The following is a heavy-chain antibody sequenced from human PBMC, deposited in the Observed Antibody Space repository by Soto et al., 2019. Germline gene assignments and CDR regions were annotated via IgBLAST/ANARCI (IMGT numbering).Heavy chain of an antibody. V-gene: IGHV3-23*01. Sequence: EVPLLESGGGLVQPGGSLRLSCAASGFTFSSYAMSWVHQAPGKGLEWVSAISGSGGSTYYADSVKGRFTMSRDNSKNPLYLPMNSLSAEDTAVYYCASPFLISYSGSYYCEAFAIWGQGTMVTVSS. D-gene: IGHD1-26*01. CDR3: ASPFLISYSGSYYCEAFAI. CDR2: ISGSGGST. CDR1: GFTFSSYA. J-gene: IGHJ3*02.